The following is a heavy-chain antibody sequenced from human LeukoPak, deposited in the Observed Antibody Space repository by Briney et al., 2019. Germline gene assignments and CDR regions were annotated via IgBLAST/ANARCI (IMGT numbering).Heavy chain of an antibody. CDR2: IYYSGST. CDR1: GGSISSGDYY. J-gene: IGHJ4*02. CDR3: AGLYYYDSSGYVH. V-gene: IGHV4-30-4*08. Sequence: PSQTLSLTCTVSGGSISSGDYYWSWIRQPPGKGLEWIGYIYYSGSTNYNPSLKSRVTISVDTSKNQFSLKLSSVTAADTAVYYCAGLYYYDSSGYVHWGQGTLLTVSS. D-gene: IGHD3-22*01.